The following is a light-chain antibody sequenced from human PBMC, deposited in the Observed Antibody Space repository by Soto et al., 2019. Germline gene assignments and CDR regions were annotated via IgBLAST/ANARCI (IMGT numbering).Light chain of an antibody. CDR2: GNI. J-gene: IGLJ2*01. V-gene: IGLV1-40*01. Sequence: QSVLTQPPSVSGAPGQRVTISCTGSSSNIGAGYDVHWYQQLPGTAPKLLIYGNINRPSGVPDRFSGAKSGTSASLAITGLQAEGEADYYCQSYDSSLSGSRVFGGGTKLTVL. CDR1: SSNIGAGYD. CDR3: QSYDSSLSGSRV.